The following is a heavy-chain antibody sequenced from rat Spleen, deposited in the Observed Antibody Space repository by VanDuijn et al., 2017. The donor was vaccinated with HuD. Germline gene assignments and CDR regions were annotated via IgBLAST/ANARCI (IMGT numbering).Heavy chain of an antibody. CDR3: ARQGTRWYYFDY. Sequence: EVQLVESGGGLVQPGRSLKLSCAASGFIFSTNDMAWVRQAPTKGLEWIASISTGGGNTYYRDSVKGRFTISRDNAKNTQYLQMDSLRSEDTATYYCARQGTRWYYFDYWGQGIMVTVSS. D-gene: IGHD1-1*01. CDR1: GFIFSTND. J-gene: IGHJ2*01. V-gene: IGHV5S13*01. CDR2: ISTGGGNT.